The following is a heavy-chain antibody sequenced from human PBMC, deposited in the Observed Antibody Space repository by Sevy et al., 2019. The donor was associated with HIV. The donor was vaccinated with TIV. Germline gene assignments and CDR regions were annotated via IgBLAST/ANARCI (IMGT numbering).Heavy chain of an antibody. D-gene: IGHD3-22*01. CDR1: GYTLSQLS. Sequence: ASVKVSCKVSGYTLSQLSLHWVRQAPGKGLEWMGRFEPEDAETINEQKFQGRVTMTEDRSTDTAYMELSSLRSEDTAVYFCATTKDYYDSSGSPFDYWGQGTLVTVSS. V-gene: IGHV1-24*01. CDR3: ATTKDYYDSSGSPFDY. J-gene: IGHJ4*02. CDR2: FEPEDAET.